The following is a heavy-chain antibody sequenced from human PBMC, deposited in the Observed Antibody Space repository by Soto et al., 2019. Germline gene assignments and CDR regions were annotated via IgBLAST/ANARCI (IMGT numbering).Heavy chain of an antibody. V-gene: IGHV4-61*01. CDR1: GGSVSSGSYY. J-gene: IGHJ6*02. Sequence: SETLSLTCTVSGGSVSSGSYYWSWIRQPPGKGLEWIGYIYYSGSTNYNPSLKSRVTISVDTSKNQFSLKLSSVTAADTAVYYCARDRGEQLVRHYHYYYGMDVWGQGTTVTVSS. CDR3: ARDRGEQLVRHYHYYYGMDV. CDR2: IYYSGST. D-gene: IGHD6-13*01.